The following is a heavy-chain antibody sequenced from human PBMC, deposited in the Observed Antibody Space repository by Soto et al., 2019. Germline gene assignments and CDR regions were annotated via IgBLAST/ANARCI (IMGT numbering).Heavy chain of an antibody. J-gene: IGHJ5*02. CDR2: INPNTGVT. Sequence: ASVKVSCKASGYSFTGYFIHWVRQAPGQGLEWMGWINPNTGVTNYAQRFKGRVTMTRDTSITTAYVDLTSLTSDDTAVYYCAREGPDPWFDPWAREPWSPSPQ. CDR1: GYSFTGYF. V-gene: IGHV1-2*02. CDR3: AREGPDPWFDP.